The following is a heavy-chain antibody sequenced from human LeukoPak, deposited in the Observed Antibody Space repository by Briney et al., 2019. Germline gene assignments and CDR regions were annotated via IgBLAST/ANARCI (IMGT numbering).Heavy chain of an antibody. J-gene: IGHJ3*01. V-gene: IGHV1-18*01. CDR3: ATQYDYDRSAYYLRAFDL. Sequence: ASVKVSCKASGYSFVLYGISWVRQAPGEGPEWMGWISGSTGDTNYAQKFQGRVTLTEDTSTDTAYMELSSLRSEDTAVYYCATQYDYDRSAYYLRAFDLWGQGTKVTVSS. D-gene: IGHD3-22*01. CDR2: ISGSTGDT. CDR1: GYSFVLYG.